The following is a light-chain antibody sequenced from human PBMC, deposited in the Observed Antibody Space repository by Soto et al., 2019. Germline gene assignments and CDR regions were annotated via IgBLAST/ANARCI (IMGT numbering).Light chain of an antibody. J-gene: IGKJ2*01. V-gene: IGKV3-20*01. CDR2: GAS. Sequence: EIVLTQSPGTLSLSPGEGATLSCRASQSVDSSYLAWYQQKPGQAPRLLIFGASSRVTGIPDRFSGSGSGTAFTLTITRLAPEDLAVYYCQEYGRSLLYTFGQGTKLEIK. CDR3: QEYGRSLLYT. CDR1: QSVDSSY.